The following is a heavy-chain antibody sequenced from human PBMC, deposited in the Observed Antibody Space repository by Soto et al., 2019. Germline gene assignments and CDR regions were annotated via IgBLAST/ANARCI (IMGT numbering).Heavy chain of an antibody. V-gene: IGHV2-5*02. CDR2: IYWDDDK. CDR1: GFSLSTSGVG. D-gene: IGHD2-15*01. J-gene: IGHJ6*02. Sequence: QITLKESGPTLVKPTQTLTLTCTFSGFSLSTSGVGVAWIRQPPGKALEWLALIYWDDDKRYRPSLETRLTIPKDTSKNQVVLTRTNVDSVDTATYYCAYLPCSGGSCYWFSYSGMDVWGQGTTVIVSS. CDR3: AYLPCSGGSCYWFSYSGMDV.